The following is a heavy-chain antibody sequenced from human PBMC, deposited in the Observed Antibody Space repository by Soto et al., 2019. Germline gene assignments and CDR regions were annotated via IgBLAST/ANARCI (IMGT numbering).Heavy chain of an antibody. CDR2: IIPIFGTA. V-gene: IGHV1-69*06. Sequence: SVKVSCKASGGTFSSYAISWVRQAPGQGLEWMGGIIPIFGTANYAQKFQGRVTITADKSTSTAYMELSSLRSEDTAVYYCARGSRYSSSSLFGKYYYYYYGMDVWGQGTTVTVSS. D-gene: IGHD6-6*01. CDR3: ARGSRYSSSSLFGKYYYYYYGMDV. J-gene: IGHJ6*02. CDR1: GGTFSSYA.